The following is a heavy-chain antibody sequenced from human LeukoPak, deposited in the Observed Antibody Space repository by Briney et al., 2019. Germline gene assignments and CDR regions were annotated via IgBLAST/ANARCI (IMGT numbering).Heavy chain of an antibody. CDR3: ARAYGSGSYYNARMEYGMDV. V-gene: IGHV3-53*01. CDR1: GFTVSSNY. D-gene: IGHD3-10*01. CDR2: IYSGGST. J-gene: IGHJ6*02. Sequence: GGSLRLSCAASGFTVSSNYMSWVRQAPGKGLEWVSVIYSGGSTYYADSVKGRFTISRDNSKNTLYLQMNSLRAEDTAVYYCARAYGSGSYYNARMEYGMDVWGQGTTVTVSS.